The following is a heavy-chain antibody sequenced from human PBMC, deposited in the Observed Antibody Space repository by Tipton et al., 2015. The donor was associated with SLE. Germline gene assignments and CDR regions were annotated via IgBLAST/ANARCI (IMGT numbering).Heavy chain of an antibody. V-gene: IGHV4-39*07. D-gene: IGHD1-14*01. CDR2: IYYSGST. CDR3: ATGQPADYSYYGMDA. J-gene: IGHJ6*02. Sequence: TLSLTCTVSGGSISSSSYYWGWIRQPPGKGLEWIGSIYYSGSTYYNPSLKSRVTISVDTSKNQFSLKLSSVTAADTAVYYCATGQPADYSYYGMDAWGQGTTVTVSS. CDR1: GGSISSSSYY.